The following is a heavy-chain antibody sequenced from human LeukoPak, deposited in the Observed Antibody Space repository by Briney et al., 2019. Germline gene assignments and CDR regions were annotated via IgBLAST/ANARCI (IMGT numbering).Heavy chain of an antibody. CDR3: ARLGPYYDFWSGSKNNWFDP. Sequence: GASVKVSCKASGYTFTSYGISWVGQAPGRGGEWRGWISAYNGKTNYAQKIQGRVTITTDTNTSTDYMELRSLRSDDTAVYYCARLGPYYDFWSGSKNNWFDPWGQGTLVTVSS. V-gene: IGHV1-18*01. CDR2: ISAYNGKT. D-gene: IGHD3-3*01. J-gene: IGHJ5*02. CDR1: GYTFTSYG.